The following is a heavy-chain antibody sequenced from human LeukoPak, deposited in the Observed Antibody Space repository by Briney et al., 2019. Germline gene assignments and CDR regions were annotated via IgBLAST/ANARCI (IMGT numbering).Heavy chain of an antibody. CDR1: GGSISSSSYY. CDR3: ARGGYCSGGSCYVLRYYYYYGMDV. D-gene: IGHD2-15*01. CDR2: TYYSGST. J-gene: IGHJ6*02. Sequence: SETLSLTCTVSGGSISSSSYYWGWIRQPPGEGLEWIGSTYYSGSTYYNPSLKSRVTISVDTSKNQFSLKLSSVTAADTAVYYCARGGYCSGGSCYVLRYYYYYGMDVWGQGTTVTVSS. V-gene: IGHV4-39*01.